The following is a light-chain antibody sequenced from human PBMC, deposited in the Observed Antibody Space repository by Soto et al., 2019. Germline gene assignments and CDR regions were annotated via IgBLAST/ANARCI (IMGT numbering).Light chain of an antibody. CDR1: SSDVDTHNY. J-gene: IGLJ2*01. CDR3: SSYTSSSTLV. V-gene: IGLV2-14*01. CDR2: EVI. Sequence: QSALTQPASVSGSPGQSITISCTATSSDVDTHNYVSWYQQYPGKAPKLMIYEVINRPSGVSNRFSGSKSGNTASLIISGLQAEDEADYYCSSYTSSSTLVFGRGTQLTVL.